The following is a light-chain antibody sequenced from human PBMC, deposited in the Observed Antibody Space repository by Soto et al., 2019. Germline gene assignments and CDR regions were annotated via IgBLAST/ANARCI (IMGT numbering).Light chain of an antibody. V-gene: IGKV1-5*03. CDR2: KAS. CDR1: QTVSDS. Sequence: DIQMTQSPSTLSASVGDRVTITCRARQTVSDSLAWYQQRPGKAPNLLIYKASTLESGVPSRFSGSGSGTEFTLTISSLQPDDFATYYCQQYYTYSWTFGQGTKVEIK. J-gene: IGKJ1*01. CDR3: QQYYTYSWT.